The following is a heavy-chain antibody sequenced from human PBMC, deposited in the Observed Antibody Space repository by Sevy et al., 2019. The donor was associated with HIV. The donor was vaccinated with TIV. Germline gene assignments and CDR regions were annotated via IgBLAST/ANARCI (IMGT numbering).Heavy chain of an antibody. CDR2: IYTGGGI. V-gene: IGHV3-53*01. CDR1: GFTVSNTY. Sequence: GGSLRLSCAASGFTVSNTYMSWVRQAPGKGLEWVSVIYTGGGIDYADSVKGRFTISRDNSKKTLYCQMNSLRTEDTAVYYCVRGLLFSSSWSDYWGQGTLVTVSS. J-gene: IGHJ4*02. D-gene: IGHD2-2*01. CDR3: VRGLLFSSSWSDY.